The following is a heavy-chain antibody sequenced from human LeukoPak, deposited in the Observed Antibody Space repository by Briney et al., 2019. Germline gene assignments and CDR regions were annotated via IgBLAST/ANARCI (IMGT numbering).Heavy chain of an antibody. Sequence: SETLSLTCTVSGGSISSYYWSWIRQPPGKGLEWIGYIYYSGSTNYNPSLKSRVTISVDTSKNQFSLKLSSVTAADTAVYYCARHTPPPGDVWWLRESGAFDIWGQGTMVTVSS. V-gene: IGHV4-59*08. CDR2: IYYSGST. J-gene: IGHJ3*02. CDR1: GGSISSYY. D-gene: IGHD5-12*01. CDR3: ARHTPPPGDVWWLRESGAFDI.